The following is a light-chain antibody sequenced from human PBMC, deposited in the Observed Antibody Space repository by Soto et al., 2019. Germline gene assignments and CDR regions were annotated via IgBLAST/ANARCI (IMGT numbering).Light chain of an antibody. CDR2: LGS. J-gene: IGKJ1*01. V-gene: IGKV2-28*01. CDR3: MQALQSPWT. Sequence: DIVMTQSPLSLPVTPGEPASISCRSSQSLLHNDGYNFLGWYLQKPGQSPQLLIYLGSNRASGVPDRFSGSGSGTDFTLKISRVEADDVVVYYCMQALQSPWTFGQGTKVEIK. CDR1: QSLLHNDGYNF.